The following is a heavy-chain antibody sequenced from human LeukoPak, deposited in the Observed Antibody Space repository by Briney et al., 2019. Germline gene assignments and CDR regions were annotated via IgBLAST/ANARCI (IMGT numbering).Heavy chain of an antibody. CDR1: GFTVSSNS. V-gene: IGHV3-66*01. CDR2: IYSGGSS. CDR3: AIGSPMTRRFFDY. Sequence: GGSLRLSCAAPGFTVSSNSMSWVRQAPGEGLEWVSGIYSGGSSDYADSVQGRFTISRDNSKNTLYLQMHSLRAEDTAVYYCAIGSPMTRRFFDYWGQGTLLTVSS. J-gene: IGHJ4*02. D-gene: IGHD3-22*01.